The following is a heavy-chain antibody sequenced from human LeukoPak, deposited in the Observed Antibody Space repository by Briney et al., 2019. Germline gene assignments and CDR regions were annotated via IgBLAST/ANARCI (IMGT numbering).Heavy chain of an antibody. J-gene: IGHJ6*02. V-gene: IGHV1-69*13. D-gene: IGHD3-22*01. CDR1: GGTFSSYS. CDR2: IIPIFGTA. CDR3: AMTYYYDSSGYYKPEYYYYYGMDV. Sequence: GASVKVSCKASGGTFSSYSISWVRQAPGQGLEWMGGIIPIFGTANYAQKFQGRVTITADESTSTAYMELSSLRSEDTAVYYCAMTYYYDSSGYYKPEYYYYYGMDVWGQGTTVTVSS.